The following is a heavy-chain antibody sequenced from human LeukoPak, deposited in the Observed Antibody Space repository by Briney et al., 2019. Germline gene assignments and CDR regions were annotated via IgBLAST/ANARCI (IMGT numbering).Heavy chain of an antibody. D-gene: IGHD5-18*01. CDR1: GGSFSGYY. CDR3: ARGKRRGYSYYYHGMDV. J-gene: IGHJ6*02. Sequence: SETLSLTCAVYGGSFSGYYWSWIRQPPGKGLEWIGEINHSGSTNYNPSLKSRVTISVDTSKNQFSLKLSSVTAADTAVYYCARGKRRGYSYYYHGMDVWGQGTTVTVSS. V-gene: IGHV4-34*01. CDR2: INHSGST.